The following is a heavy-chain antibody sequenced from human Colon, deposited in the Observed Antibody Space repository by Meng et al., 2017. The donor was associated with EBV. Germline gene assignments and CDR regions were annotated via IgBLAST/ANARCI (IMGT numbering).Heavy chain of an antibody. V-gene: IGHV4-30-4*01. CDR1: GDFISSGNYH. CDR3: TTYAVGAGGRGY. CDR2: HSEST. D-gene: IGHD2-15*01. Sequence: QLQLQGSGPGMVKPSQTLSLTCVGSGDFISSGNYHWSWIRQAPGKGLEWIGHSESTSYNPSLRSRVVISVDTAKNQFSLRLDSVTAADTAVYYCTTYAVGAGGRGYWGPGTLVTVSS. J-gene: IGHJ4*02.